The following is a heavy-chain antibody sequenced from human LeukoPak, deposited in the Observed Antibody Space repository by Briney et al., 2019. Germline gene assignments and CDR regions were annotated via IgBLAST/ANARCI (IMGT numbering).Heavy chain of an antibody. CDR2: ISYGGSNK. J-gene: IGHJ4*02. CDR1: GFTFSSYA. CDR3: ARDEVLRFLEWSYYFDY. D-gene: IGHD3-3*01. V-gene: IGHV3-30-3*01. Sequence: GRSLRLSCAASGFTFSSYAMHWVRQAPGKGLEWVAVISYGGSNKYYADSVKGRFTISRDNSKNTLYLQMNSLRAEDTAVYYCARDEVLRFLEWSYYFDYWGQGTLVTVSS.